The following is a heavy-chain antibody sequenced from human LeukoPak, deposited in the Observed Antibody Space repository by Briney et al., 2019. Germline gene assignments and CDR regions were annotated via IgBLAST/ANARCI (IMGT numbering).Heavy chain of an antibody. Sequence: GGSLRLSCAASGFTFSSYGMHWVRQAPGKGLEWVAVIWYDGSNKYYADSVKGRFTISRDNSKNTLYLQMNSLRAEDTAVYYCAKDITAVASYYFDYWGQGTLVTVSS. CDR2: IWYDGSNK. CDR3: AKDITAVASYYFDY. CDR1: GFTFSSYG. D-gene: IGHD6-19*01. V-gene: IGHV3-33*06. J-gene: IGHJ4*02.